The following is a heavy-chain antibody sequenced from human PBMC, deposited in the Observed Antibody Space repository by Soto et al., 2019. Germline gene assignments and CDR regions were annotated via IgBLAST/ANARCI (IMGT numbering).Heavy chain of an antibody. CDR1: GLTFSIYA. J-gene: IGHJ3*02. CDR2: ISGSGGST. Sequence: GGSLRLSCAASGLTFSIYAMSWVRQAPGKGLEWVSAISGSGGSTYYADSVKGRFTISRDNSKNTLYLQMNSLRAEDTAVYYSAKDNLVATMSAFDIWGQGTMVTVSS. CDR3: AKDNLVATMSAFDI. D-gene: IGHD5-12*01. V-gene: IGHV3-23*01.